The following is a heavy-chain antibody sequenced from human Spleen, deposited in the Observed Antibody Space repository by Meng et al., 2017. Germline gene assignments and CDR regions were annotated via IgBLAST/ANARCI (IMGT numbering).Heavy chain of an antibody. CDR3: ARHPGSSGWLDY. D-gene: IGHD6-19*01. Sequence: GGSLRLSCKGSGYSFTSYWIGWVRQMPGKSLEWMGIIYPGDSDTRYSPSFQGQVTISADKSISTAYLQWSSLKASDTAMYYCARHPGSSGWLDYWGQGTLVTVAS. J-gene: IGHJ4*02. CDR2: IYPGDSDT. CDR1: GYSFTSYW. V-gene: IGHV5-51*01.